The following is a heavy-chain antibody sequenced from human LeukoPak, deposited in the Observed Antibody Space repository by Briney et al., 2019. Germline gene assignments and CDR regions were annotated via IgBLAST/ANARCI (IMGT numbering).Heavy chain of an antibody. V-gene: IGHV3-23*01. CDR3: AKKPVAGTFCFQH. Sequence: PGGSLRLSCAASGFTFSSYAMCWVRQAPGKGLEWVSAISGSGGSTYYADSVKGRFTISRDNSKNTLYLQMNSLRAEDTAVYYCAKKPVAGTFCFQHWGQGTLVTVSS. D-gene: IGHD6-19*01. J-gene: IGHJ1*01. CDR2: ISGSGGST. CDR1: GFTFSSYA.